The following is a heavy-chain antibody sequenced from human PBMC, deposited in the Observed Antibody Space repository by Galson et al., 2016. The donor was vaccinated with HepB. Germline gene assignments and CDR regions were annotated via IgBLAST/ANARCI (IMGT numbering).Heavy chain of an antibody. CDR3: VSAYGGLDI. V-gene: IGHV4-61*01. Sequence: SETLSLTCTVSGGSVSSGSYYWSWIRQPPGKRLEWIGYIYYSGSTNYNPSLKSRVTISVDTSKNQFSLKLNSVTAADTAVYYCVSAYGGLDIWGLGTMVTVSS. CDR2: IYYSGST. D-gene: IGHD2-15*01. CDR1: GGSVSSGSYY. J-gene: IGHJ3*02.